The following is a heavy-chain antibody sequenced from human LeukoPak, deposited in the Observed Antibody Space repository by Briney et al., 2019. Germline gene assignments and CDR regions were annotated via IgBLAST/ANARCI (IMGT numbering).Heavy chain of an antibody. CDR3: ARDHAYEYGSSRTLDY. J-gene: IGHJ4*02. Sequence: ASVKVSCKASGYTFTSYGISWVRQAPGQGLEWMGWISAYNGNTNYAQKLQGRVTMTTDTSTSTAYMELRSLRSDDTAVYYCARDHAYEYGSSRTLDYWVQGTLVTVSS. CDR1: GYTFTSYG. CDR2: ISAYNGNT. V-gene: IGHV1-18*01. D-gene: IGHD6-6*01.